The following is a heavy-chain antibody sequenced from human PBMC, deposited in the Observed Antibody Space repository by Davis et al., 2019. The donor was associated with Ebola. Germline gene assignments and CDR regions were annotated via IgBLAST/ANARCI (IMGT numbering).Heavy chain of an antibody. CDR1: GYTFTSYA. CDR2: INAGNGNT. J-gene: IGHJ6*02. Sequence: AASVKVSCKASGYTFTSYAMHWVRQAPGQRLEWMGWINAGNGNTKYSQKFQGRVTITRDTSASTAYMELSSLRSEDTAVYYCARERLIVVVPAATGGNYYYYYGMDVWGQGTTVTVSS. D-gene: IGHD2-2*01. CDR3: ARERLIVVVPAATGGNYYYYYGMDV. V-gene: IGHV1-3*01.